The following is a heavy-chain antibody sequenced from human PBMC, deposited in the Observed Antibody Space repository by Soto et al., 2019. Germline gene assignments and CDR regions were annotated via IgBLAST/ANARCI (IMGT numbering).Heavy chain of an antibody. Sequence: EVQLLESGGGLVQPGGSLRLSCAASGFTFSSYAMSWVRQAPGKGLEWVSAISGSGGSTYYADSVKGRFTISRDNSKNTLYPQMNSLRAEDTAVYYCAKRNWGGWYFDLWGRGTLVTVSS. J-gene: IGHJ2*01. CDR1: GFTFSSYA. V-gene: IGHV3-23*01. CDR2: ISGSGGST. D-gene: IGHD7-27*01. CDR3: AKRNWGGWYFDL.